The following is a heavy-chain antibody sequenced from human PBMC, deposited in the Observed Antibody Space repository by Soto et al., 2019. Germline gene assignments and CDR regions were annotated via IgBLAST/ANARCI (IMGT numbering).Heavy chain of an antibody. CDR3: AREMNGLRFLEGLPHMGV. CDR1: GYTFTSYG. J-gene: IGHJ6*02. V-gene: IGHV1-18*01. Sequence: QVQLVQSGAEVKKPGASVKVSCKASGYTFTSYGISWVRQAPGQGLEWMGWISAYNGNTNYAQKLQGRVTMTTDTFTSPAYMVLRSLSFDDTGVDYCAREMNGLRFLEGLPHMGVWGQGTTVTVSS. D-gene: IGHD3-3*01. CDR2: ISAYNGNT.